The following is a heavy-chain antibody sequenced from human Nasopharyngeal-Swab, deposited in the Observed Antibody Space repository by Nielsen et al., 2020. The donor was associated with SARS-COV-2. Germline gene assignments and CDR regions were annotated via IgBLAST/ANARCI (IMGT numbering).Heavy chain of an antibody. Sequence: SETLSLTCTVSGGPISSSSYYWGWIRQPPGKGLEWIGSIYYSGSTYYNPSLKSRVTISVDTSKNQFSLKLSSVTAADTAVYYCARHPGYCSGGSCYSRWFDPWGQGTLVTVSS. J-gene: IGHJ5*02. CDR1: GGPISSSSYY. CDR2: IYYSGST. V-gene: IGHV4-39*01. D-gene: IGHD2-15*01. CDR3: ARHPGYCSGGSCYSRWFDP.